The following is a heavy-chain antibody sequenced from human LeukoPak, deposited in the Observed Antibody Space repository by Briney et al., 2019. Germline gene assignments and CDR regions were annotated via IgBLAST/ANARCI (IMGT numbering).Heavy chain of an antibody. Sequence: GGSLRLSCAASGFTFSSYAMSWVRQAPGKGLEWVSAISGSGGSTYYTDSVKGRFTISRDNSKNTLYLQMNSLRAEDTAVYYCAKDITMIRGVTYHDAFDIWGQGTMATVSS. D-gene: IGHD3-10*01. J-gene: IGHJ3*02. V-gene: IGHV3-23*01. CDR1: GFTFSSYA. CDR2: ISGSGGST. CDR3: AKDITMIRGVTYHDAFDI.